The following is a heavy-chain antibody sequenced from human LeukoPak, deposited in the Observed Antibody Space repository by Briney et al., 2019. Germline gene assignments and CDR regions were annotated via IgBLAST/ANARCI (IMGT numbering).Heavy chain of an antibody. CDR2: LNPSGGST. CDR1: GYTFTSYY. J-gene: IGHJ2*01. D-gene: IGHD2-15*01. V-gene: IGHV1-46*01. CDR3: ARGDLFGVAAKRACSFDL. Sequence: ASVKVSCKASGYTFTSYYMHWVRQAPGQGLEWMGILNPSGGSTSYAQKFQGRVTMTRDMSTSTVYMELSSLRSEDTAVYYCARGDLFGVAAKRACSFDLWARGPRFPFSS.